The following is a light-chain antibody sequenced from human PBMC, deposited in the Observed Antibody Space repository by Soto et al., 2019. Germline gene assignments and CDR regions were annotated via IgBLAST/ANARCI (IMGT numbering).Light chain of an antibody. CDR1: QSVSSN. Sequence: VGMTHSLATLSVSPRERVTLSCRASQSVSSNLALYQQKVGQAPRLLIYAASTRATGVSARFSGSGSGTEFTLTISILQSEDFTIYYCQYYNKWRAPFGGVGKVDIK. CDR2: AAS. V-gene: IGKV3-15*01. J-gene: IGKJ4*01. CDR3: QYYNKWRAP.